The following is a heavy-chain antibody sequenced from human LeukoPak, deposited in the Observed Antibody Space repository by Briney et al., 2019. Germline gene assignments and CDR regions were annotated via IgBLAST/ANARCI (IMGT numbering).Heavy chain of an antibody. CDR2: INTNTGNS. Sequence: ASVKVSCKASGYTVTHYAMNWVRQAPGQGLEWMGWINTNTGNSTYAQGFTGRFVFSLDTSVSTAYLQISSLEAEDTAIYCCARLYGAFDYWGQGTLVTVSS. CDR1: GYTVTHYA. D-gene: IGHD1-26*01. V-gene: IGHV7-4-1*02. J-gene: IGHJ4*02. CDR3: ARLYGAFDY.